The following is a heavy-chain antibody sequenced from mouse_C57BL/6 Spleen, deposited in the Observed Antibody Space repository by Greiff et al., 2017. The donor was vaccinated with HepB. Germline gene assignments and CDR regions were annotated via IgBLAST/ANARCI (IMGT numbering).Heavy chain of an antibody. J-gene: IGHJ4*01. CDR1: GYTFTDYN. CDR3: ARKEGYDNYAMDY. V-gene: IGHV1-22*01. CDR2: INPNNGGT. Sequence: VQLQQSGPELVKPGASVKMSCKASGYTFTDYNMHWVKQSHGKSLEWIGYINPNNGGTSYNQKFKGKATLTVNKSSSTAYMELRSLTSEDFAVYYCARKEGYDNYAMDYWGQGTSVTVSS. D-gene: IGHD2-2*01.